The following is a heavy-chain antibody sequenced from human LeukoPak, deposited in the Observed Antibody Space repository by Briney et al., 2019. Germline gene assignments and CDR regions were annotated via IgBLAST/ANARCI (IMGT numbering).Heavy chain of an antibody. CDR1: GFTFDDYA. CDR2: ISWNSGSI. V-gene: IGHV3-9*01. CDR3: AKVPQPQWLGYGMDV. D-gene: IGHD6-19*01. J-gene: IGHJ6*02. Sequence: GGSLRLSCAASGFTFDDYAMHWVRQAPGKGLEGVSGISWNSGSIGYADSVKGRFTISRDNAKNSLYLQMNSLRAEDTALYYCAKVPQPQWLGYGMDVWGQGTMVTVSS.